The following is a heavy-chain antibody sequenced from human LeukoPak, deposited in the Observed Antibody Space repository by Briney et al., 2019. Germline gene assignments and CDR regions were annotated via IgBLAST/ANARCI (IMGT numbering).Heavy chain of an antibody. CDR1: GYSISSGYY. D-gene: IGHD1-26*01. V-gene: IGHV4-38-2*02. Sequence: SETLSLTCTVSGYSISSGYYWGWIRQPPGKGLEWIGSSYHNGGTYYNPSLKSRVTISLDTSKNQFSLKLSSVTAADTAVYYCARLGGSYFYFDYWGQGTLVTVSS. CDR3: ARLGGSYFYFDY. J-gene: IGHJ4*02. CDR2: SYHNGGT.